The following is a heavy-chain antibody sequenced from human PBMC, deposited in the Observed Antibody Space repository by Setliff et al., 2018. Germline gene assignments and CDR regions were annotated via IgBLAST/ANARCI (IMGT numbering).Heavy chain of an antibody. V-gene: IGHV1-2*04. J-gene: IGHJ4*02. CDR1: GYTFTSYD. CDR2: MNPNSGGT. D-gene: IGHD2-15*01. Sequence: ASVKVSCKASGYTFTSYDINWVRQATGQGLEWMGWMNPNSGGTNYAQKFQGWVTMTRDTSISTAYMELSSLRSEDTAVYYCARDTGYCSGGNCYSMEDYWGQGTLVTVSS. CDR3: ARDTGYCSGGNCYSMEDY.